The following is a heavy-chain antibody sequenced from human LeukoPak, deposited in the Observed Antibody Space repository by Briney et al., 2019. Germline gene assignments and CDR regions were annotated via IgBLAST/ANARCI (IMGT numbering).Heavy chain of an antibody. CDR2: ISYDGSNK. CDR3: ARDQGFLVPRDYFDY. CDR1: GFTFSSYA. J-gene: IGHJ4*02. Sequence: GGSLRLSCAASGFTFSSYAMHWVRQAPGKGLEWVAVISYDGSNKYYADSVKGRFTISRDNSKNTLYLQMNSLRAEDTAVCYCARDQGFLVPRDYFDYWGQGTLVTVSS. V-gene: IGHV3-30-3*01. D-gene: IGHD3-3*01.